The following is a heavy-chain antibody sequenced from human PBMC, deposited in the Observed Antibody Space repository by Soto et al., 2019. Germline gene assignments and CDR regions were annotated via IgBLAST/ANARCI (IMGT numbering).Heavy chain of an antibody. CDR3: AKAAGIAAAYYYGMDV. CDR2: ISYDGSNK. D-gene: IGHD6-13*01. Sequence: ESGGGVVQPGRSLRLSCAASGFTFSSYGMHWVCQAPGKGLEWVAVISYDGSNKYYADSVKGRFTISRDNSKNTLYLQMNSLRAEDTAVYYCAKAAGIAAAYYYGMDVWGQGTTVTVSS. J-gene: IGHJ6*02. V-gene: IGHV3-30*18. CDR1: GFTFSSYG.